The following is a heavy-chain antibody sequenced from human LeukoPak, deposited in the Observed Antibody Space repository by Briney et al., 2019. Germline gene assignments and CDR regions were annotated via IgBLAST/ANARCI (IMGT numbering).Heavy chain of an antibody. Sequence: SETLSLTCAVSGYSISSGYYWGWIRQPPGKGLEWIASIYHSGNTYYNPSLKSRITISVDTSKNHFSLNLSSVTAADTAVYYCARAETSWGQGTLVTVSS. V-gene: IGHV4-38-2*01. CDR2: IYHSGNT. CDR3: ARAETS. CDR1: GYSISSGYY. D-gene: IGHD1-14*01. J-gene: IGHJ4*02.